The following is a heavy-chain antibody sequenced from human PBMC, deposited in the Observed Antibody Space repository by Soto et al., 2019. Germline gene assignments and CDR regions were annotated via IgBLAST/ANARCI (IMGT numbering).Heavy chain of an antibody. CDR3: AAEIRDEAAGTMDV. CDR2: IVVGSGNT. Sequence: RASVKVSCKASGFTFTSSAVQWVRQARGQRLEWIGWIVVGSGNTNYAQKFQERVTITRDMSTSTAYMELSSLRSEDTAVYYCAAEIRDEAAGTMDVWGQGTTVTVSS. J-gene: IGHJ6*02. CDR1: GFTFTSSA. D-gene: IGHD6-13*01. V-gene: IGHV1-58*01.